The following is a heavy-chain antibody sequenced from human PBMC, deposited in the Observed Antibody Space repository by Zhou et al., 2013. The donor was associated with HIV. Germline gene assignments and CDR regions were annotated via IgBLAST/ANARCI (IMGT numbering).Heavy chain of an antibody. V-gene: IGHV1-69*05. J-gene: IGHJ6*03. Sequence: QVQLVQSGAEVKKPGSSVKVSCKASGGTFSSYAISWVRQAPGQGLEWMGGIIPIFGTANYAQKFQGRVTITTDESTSTAYMELSSLRSEDTAVYYCARELNGYSNPLYYYYYMDVWGKGDHGSPSP. CDR2: IIPIFGTA. CDR3: ARELNGYSNPLYYYYYMDV. D-gene: IGHD4-4*01. CDR1: GGTFSSYA.